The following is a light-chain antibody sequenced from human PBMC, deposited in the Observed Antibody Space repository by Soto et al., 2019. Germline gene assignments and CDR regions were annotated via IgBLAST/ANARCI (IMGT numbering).Light chain of an antibody. Sequence: IVLTQSPGTLSLSPGGRTTVSCRASQSISRYLAWYQQKPGQGPRLLIYGASSRATGTPDRFSGSGSGTDFTLTINRLEPEDFALYYCQQYGSSPPTFGQGTKVDIK. V-gene: IGKV3-20*01. CDR2: GAS. J-gene: IGKJ1*01. CDR1: QSISRY. CDR3: QQYGSSPPT.